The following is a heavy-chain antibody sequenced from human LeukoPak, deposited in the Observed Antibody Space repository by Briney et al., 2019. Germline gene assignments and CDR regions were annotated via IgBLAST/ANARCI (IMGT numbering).Heavy chain of an antibody. CDR1: GYSFTSYW. CDR2: IYPDDSDP. Sequence: GESLKISCKGSGYSFTSYWIAWVRRMPGKGLEWMGIIYPDDSDPRYSPSFQGQVTITADKSLSTAYLQWSSLKASDNAMYYCARQRRSSGWPNDYWGQGTLVTVSS. V-gene: IGHV5-51*01. J-gene: IGHJ4*02. CDR3: ARQRRSSGWPNDY. D-gene: IGHD6-19*01.